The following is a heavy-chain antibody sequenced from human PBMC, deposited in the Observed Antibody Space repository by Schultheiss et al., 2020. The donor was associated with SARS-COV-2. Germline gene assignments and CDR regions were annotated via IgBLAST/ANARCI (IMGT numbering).Heavy chain of an antibody. V-gene: IGHV3-48*03. Sequence: GESLKISCAASGFIFDDYGMSWVRQAPGKGLEWVSAISGSSGSTIYYADSVKGRFTISRDNAKNSLYLQMNSLRAEDTAVYYCARSSHYGMDVWGQGTTVTVSS. CDR3: ARSSHYGMDV. CDR2: ISGSSGSTI. D-gene: IGHD6-13*01. J-gene: IGHJ6*02. CDR1: GFIFDDYG.